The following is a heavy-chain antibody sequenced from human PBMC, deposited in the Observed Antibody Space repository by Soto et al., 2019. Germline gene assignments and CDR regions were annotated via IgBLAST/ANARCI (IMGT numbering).Heavy chain of an antibody. CDR2: ISYDGSNK. D-gene: IGHD5-12*01. Sequence: GGSLRLSCAASGFTFSSYGMHWVRQAPGKGLEWVAVISYDGSNKYYADSVKGRFTISRDNSKNTLYLQMNSLRAEDTAVYYCAKDGSGYEAVFDYWGQGTLVTVSS. CDR1: GFTFSSYG. V-gene: IGHV3-30*18. CDR3: AKDGSGYEAVFDY. J-gene: IGHJ4*02.